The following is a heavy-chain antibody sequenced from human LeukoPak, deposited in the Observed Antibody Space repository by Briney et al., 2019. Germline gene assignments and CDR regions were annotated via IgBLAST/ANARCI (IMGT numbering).Heavy chain of an antibody. Sequence: ASVKVSCKASGYTFTSYDINWVRQATGQGLEWMGWMNPNSGNTGYAQKFQGRVTMTRNTSISTAYMELSSLRSEDTAAYYCARGREKPHPFDYWGQGTLVTVSS. J-gene: IGHJ4*02. CDR2: MNPNSGNT. CDR1: GYTFTSYD. V-gene: IGHV1-8*01. CDR3: ARGREKPHPFDY.